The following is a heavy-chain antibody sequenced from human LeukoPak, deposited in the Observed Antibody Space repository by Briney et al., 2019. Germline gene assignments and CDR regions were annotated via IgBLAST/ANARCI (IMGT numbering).Heavy chain of an antibody. CDR1: GFTLSSYS. D-gene: IGHD5-18*01. CDR2: ISTSSSYI. CDR3: AKSAAMDYFDY. J-gene: IGHJ4*02. V-gene: IGHV3-21*04. Sequence: GGSLRLSCAASGFTLSSYSMNWVRQAPGKGLEWVSFISTSSSYIYYADSVKGRFIISRDNARKSLYLQMNSLRAEDTAVYYCAKSAAMDYFDYWGQGTLVTVSS.